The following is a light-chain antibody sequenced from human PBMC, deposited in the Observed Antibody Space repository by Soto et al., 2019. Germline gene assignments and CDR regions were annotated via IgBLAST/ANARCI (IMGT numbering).Light chain of an antibody. V-gene: IGLV2-23*02. Sequence: QSALTQPASVSGSPGQSITISCTGTNSDVGSYDLVSWYQQHPGKAPKVMIYEVTKRPSGVSKCFSGSKSSNTASLTISGLQTEDEADYCCCSYAGSGTWVFGGGTKLTVL. CDR3: CSYAGSGTWV. CDR1: NSDVGSYDL. J-gene: IGLJ3*02. CDR2: EVT.